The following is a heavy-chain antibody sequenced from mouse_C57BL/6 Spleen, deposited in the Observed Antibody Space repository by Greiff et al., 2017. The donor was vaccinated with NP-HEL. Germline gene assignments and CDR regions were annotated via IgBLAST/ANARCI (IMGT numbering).Heavy chain of an antibody. J-gene: IGHJ4*01. CDR2: IHPNSGST. V-gene: IGHV1-64*01. Sequence: VQGVESGAELVKPGASVKLSCKASGYTFTSYWMHWVKQRPGQGLEWIGMIHPNSGSTNYNEKFKSKATLTVDKSSSTAYMQLSSLTSEDSAVYYCALFLRYAMDYWGRGTSVTVSS. CDR3: ALFLRYAMDY. D-gene: IGHD1-1*01. CDR1: GYTFTSYW.